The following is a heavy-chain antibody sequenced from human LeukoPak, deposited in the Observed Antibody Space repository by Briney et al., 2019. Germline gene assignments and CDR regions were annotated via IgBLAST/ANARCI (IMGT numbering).Heavy chain of an antibody. J-gene: IGHJ5*02. CDR1: GGSFCGYY. CDR3: ASLGNNWFDP. CDR2: INHSGST. Sequence: SETLSLTCAVYGGSFCGYYWSWIRQPPGKGLEWIGEINHSGSTNYNPSLKSRVTISVDTSKNQFSLKLSSVTAADTAVYYCASLGNNWFDPWGQGTLVTVSS. D-gene: IGHD1-26*01. V-gene: IGHV4-34*01.